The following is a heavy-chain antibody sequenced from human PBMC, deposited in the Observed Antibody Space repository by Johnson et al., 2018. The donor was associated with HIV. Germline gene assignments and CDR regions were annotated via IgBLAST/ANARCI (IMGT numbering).Heavy chain of an antibody. CDR1: GFTFNNAW. CDR2: IKSKTDGGTT. D-gene: IGHD3-22*01. V-gene: IGHV3-15*01. J-gene: IGHJ3*02. CDR3: TTDRDSRSAFDI. Sequence: VLLVESGGGLVKPGGSLRLSCAASGFTFNNAWMSWVRQAPGKGLEWVGRIKSKTDGGTTDYAAPVNGRFTISRDDSKNTLYLQMNSLKTEDTAVYYCTTDRDSRSAFDIWGQGTMVTVSS.